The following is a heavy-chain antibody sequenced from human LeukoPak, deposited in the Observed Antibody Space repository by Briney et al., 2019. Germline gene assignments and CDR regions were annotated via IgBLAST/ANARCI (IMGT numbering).Heavy chain of an antibody. Sequence: KPSETLSLTCAVYGGSFSGYHWSWIRQPPGKWLEWIGEINHSESTNYNPSLKSRVTISVDTSKNQFSLKLSSVTAADTAVYYCARDYHMVRGVIPFDYWGQGTLVTVSS. CDR1: GGSFSGYH. CDR2: INHSEST. J-gene: IGHJ4*02. CDR3: ARDYHMVRGVIPFDY. V-gene: IGHV4-34*01. D-gene: IGHD3-10*01.